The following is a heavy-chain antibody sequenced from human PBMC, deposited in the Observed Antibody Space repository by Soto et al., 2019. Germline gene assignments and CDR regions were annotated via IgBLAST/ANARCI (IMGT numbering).Heavy chain of an antibody. V-gene: IGHV3-30*18. CDR1: GFTFSSYG. CDR3: AKEALQLPDY. J-gene: IGHJ4*02. Sequence: PGGSLRLSCAASGFTFSSYGMHWVRQAPGKGLEWVAVISYDGSNKYYADSVKGRFTISRDNSKNTLYLQMNSLRAEDTAVYYCAKEALQLPDYWGQGTLVTVSS. D-gene: IGHD5-12*01. CDR2: ISYDGSNK.